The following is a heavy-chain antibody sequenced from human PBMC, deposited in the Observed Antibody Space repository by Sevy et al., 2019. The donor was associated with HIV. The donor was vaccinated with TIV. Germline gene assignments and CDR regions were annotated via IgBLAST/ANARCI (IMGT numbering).Heavy chain of an antibody. CDR1: GFTFSSYA. J-gene: IGHJ4*02. CDR2: ISYDGSNK. CDR3: GRGQLGGGGGIDY. V-gene: IGHV3-30-3*01. D-gene: IGHD6-6*01. Sequence: GGSLRLSCAASGFTFSSYAMHWVRQAPGKGLEWVAVISYDGSNKYYADSVKGRFTISRDNSKNTLYLQMNSLRAEDTAVYYCGRGQLGGGGGIDYWGQGTLVTVSS.